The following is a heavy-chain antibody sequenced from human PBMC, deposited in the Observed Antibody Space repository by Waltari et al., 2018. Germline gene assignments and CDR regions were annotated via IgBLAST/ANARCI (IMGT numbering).Heavy chain of an antibody. V-gene: IGHV3-7*01. Sequence: EVQLEESGGGLVQPEGSLRLSCAASGFTFSSYWMTWVRQAPGKGLEWVANIKQDGSETYYADSLKGRFTISRDNAKNSLYLQMNSLRAEDTALYYCARDHVFRGDFWSGYYDSWGQGTLVTVSS. CDR3: ARDHVFRGDFWSGYYDS. CDR1: GFTFSSYW. CDR2: IKQDGSET. J-gene: IGHJ4*02. D-gene: IGHD3-3*01.